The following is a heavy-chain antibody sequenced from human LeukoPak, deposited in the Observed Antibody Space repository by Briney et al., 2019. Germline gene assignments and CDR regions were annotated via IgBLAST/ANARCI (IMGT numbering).Heavy chain of an antibody. V-gene: IGHV3-7*01. CDR3: ARTYYYDSSGYYRY. J-gene: IGHJ4*02. CDR2: IKQDGSEK. Sequence: GGSLRLSCGASGFTFRSCWIRGVRQAPGKGREGGANIKQDGSEKYYVDSVTGRFTISRDNAKNSLYLQMNSLRAEDTAVYYCARTYYYDSSGYYRYWGQGTLVTVSS. D-gene: IGHD3-22*01. CDR1: GFTFRSCW.